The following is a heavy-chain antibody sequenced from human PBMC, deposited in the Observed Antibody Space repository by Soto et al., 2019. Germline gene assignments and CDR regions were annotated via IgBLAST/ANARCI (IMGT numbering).Heavy chain of an antibody. J-gene: IGHJ4*02. CDR1: GFTFSDYY. CDR3: ARLNVLLWVGELLEPPDY. D-gene: IGHD3-10*01. CDR2: ISSSSSYT. Sequence: QVQLVESGGGLVKPGGSLRLSCAASGFTFSDYYMSWIRQAPGKGLEWVSYISSSSSYTNYADSVKGRFTISRDNAKNSLYLQMNSLRAEDTAVYYCARLNVLLWVGELLEPPDYWGQGTLVTVSS. V-gene: IGHV3-11*05.